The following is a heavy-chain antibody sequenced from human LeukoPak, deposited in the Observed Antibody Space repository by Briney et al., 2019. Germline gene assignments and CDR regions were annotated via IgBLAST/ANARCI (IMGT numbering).Heavy chain of an antibody. Sequence: ASVKVSCKASGYTFTGYYMHWVRQAPGQGLEWMGWINPNSGGTNYAQKFQGRVTMTRDTSISTAYMELSRLRSDDTAVFYCAILEMTSIISDCWGQGTLVTVSS. V-gene: IGHV1-2*02. J-gene: IGHJ4*02. D-gene: IGHD5-24*01. CDR3: AILEMTSIISDC. CDR1: GYTFTGYY. CDR2: INPNSGGT.